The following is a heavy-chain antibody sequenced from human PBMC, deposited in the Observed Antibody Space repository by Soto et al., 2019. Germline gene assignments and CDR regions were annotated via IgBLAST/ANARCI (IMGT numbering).Heavy chain of an antibody. CDR2: ISGGSGST. CDR1: GFTFSSYA. V-gene: IGHV3-23*01. J-gene: IGHJ4*02. Sequence: GGSLRLSCAASGFTFSSYAMNWVRQAPGKGLEWVSVISGGSGSTYYADSVKGRFTISRDNSKNTLYLQMNSLRAEDTAVYYCAKASYGDGRGFDYWGQGTLVTVYS. D-gene: IGHD4-17*01. CDR3: AKASYGDGRGFDY.